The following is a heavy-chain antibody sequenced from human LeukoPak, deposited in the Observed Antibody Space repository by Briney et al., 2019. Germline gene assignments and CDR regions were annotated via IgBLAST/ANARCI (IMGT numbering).Heavy chain of an antibody. V-gene: IGHV1-46*01. J-gene: IGHJ6*03. CDR2: INPSGGST. CDR1: GYTFTYYY. D-gene: IGHD6-6*01. Sequence: ASVKVSCKASGYTFTYYYMHWVRQAPGQGLEWMGIINPSGGSTSYAQKFQGRVTMTRDMSTSTVYMELSSLRSEDTAAYYCARDLRSIAARSYYYYYYMDVWGKGTTVTVSS. CDR3: ARDLRSIAARSYYYYYYMDV.